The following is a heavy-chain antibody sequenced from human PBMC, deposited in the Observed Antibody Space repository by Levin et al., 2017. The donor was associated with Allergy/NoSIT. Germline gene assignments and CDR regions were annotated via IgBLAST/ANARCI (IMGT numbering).Heavy chain of an antibody. CDR1: GGSISSSNW. V-gene: IGHV4-4*02. Sequence: SETLSLTCAVSGGSISSSNWWSWVRQPPGKGLEWIGEIYHSGSTNYNPSLKSRVTISVDKSKNQFSLKLSSVTAADTAVYYCARDRGYYYGSGRSGIDYWGQGTLVTVSS. CDR2: IYHSGST. D-gene: IGHD3-10*01. J-gene: IGHJ4*02. CDR3: ARDRGYYYGSGRSGIDY.